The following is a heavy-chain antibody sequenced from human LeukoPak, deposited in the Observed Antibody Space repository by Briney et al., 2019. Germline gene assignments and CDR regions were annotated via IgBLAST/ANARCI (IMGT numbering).Heavy chain of an antibody. CDR3: ARDLGGGSCYSACWFDP. V-gene: IGHV1-69*04. J-gene: IGHJ5*02. CDR2: IIPILGVA. D-gene: IGHD2-15*01. Sequence: ASVKVSCKASGGTFSSYTISWVRQAPGQGLEWMGRIIPILGVANYAQKFQGRVTITADKSTSTAYMELSSLRSEDTAVYYCARDLGGGSCYSACWFDPWGQGTLVTVSS. CDR1: GGTFSSYT.